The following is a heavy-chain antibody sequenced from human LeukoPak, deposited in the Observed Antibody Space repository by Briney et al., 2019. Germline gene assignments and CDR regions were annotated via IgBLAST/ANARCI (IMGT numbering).Heavy chain of an antibody. J-gene: IGHJ4*02. CDR1: GGTFSRYA. Sequence: ASVKVSCKATGGTFSRYAISWVRQAPGQGLEWMGGIIPMFGIANYAQKFQGRVTITADESTSTAYMELSSLRSEDTAVYYCARDRPYTGGWGGFDYWGQGTLVTVSS. CDR3: ARDRPYTGGWGGFDY. V-gene: IGHV1-69*01. D-gene: IGHD6-19*01. CDR2: IIPMFGIA.